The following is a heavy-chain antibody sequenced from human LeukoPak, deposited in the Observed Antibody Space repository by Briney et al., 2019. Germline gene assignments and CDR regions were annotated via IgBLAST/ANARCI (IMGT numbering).Heavy chain of an antibody. D-gene: IGHD3-16*01. J-gene: IGHJ6*03. Sequence: TTSETLSLTCSVSGDSVSSNLYYWAWIRQSPGKGLEWMGLITYSGQTYYNPSLKSRVTISVDTSKNQFSLKLSSVTAADTAVYYCARETSQKGAHYMDVWGKGTTVTISS. CDR3: ARETSQKGAHYMDV. CDR2: ITYSGQT. CDR1: GDSVSSNLYY. V-gene: IGHV4-39*07.